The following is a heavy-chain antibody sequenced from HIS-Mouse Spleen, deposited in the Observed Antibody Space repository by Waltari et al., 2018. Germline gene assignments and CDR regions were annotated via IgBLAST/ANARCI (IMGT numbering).Heavy chain of an antibody. V-gene: IGHV3-23*01. D-gene: IGHD6-19*01. CDR3: AKDRAVPCSTPIFDY. CDR1: GFTFSSYA. CDR2: ISGSGGST. Sequence: DVQLLESGGGLVQPGGSLRLSCSASGFTFSSYAMSWVRQPPGKGLEWVSAISGSGGSTYYADSVKGRFTISRDNSKNTLYLQMNSLRAEDTAVYYCAKDRAVPCSTPIFDYWGQGTLVTVSS. J-gene: IGHJ4*02.